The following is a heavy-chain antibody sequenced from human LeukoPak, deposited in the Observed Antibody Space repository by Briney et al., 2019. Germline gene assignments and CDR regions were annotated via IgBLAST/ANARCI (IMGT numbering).Heavy chain of an antibody. CDR1: GFSFSIYS. CDR2: ISSSSSYI. V-gene: IGHV3-21*04. CDR3: AKGFSSGWSCLDY. J-gene: IGHJ4*02. D-gene: IGHD6-19*01. Sequence: GGSLRLSCAASGFSFSIYSMNWVRQAPGKGLEWVSSISSSSSYIYYADSVKGRFTISRDNAKNSLYLQMNSLRAEDMALYYCAKGFSSGWSCLDYWGQGTLVTVSS.